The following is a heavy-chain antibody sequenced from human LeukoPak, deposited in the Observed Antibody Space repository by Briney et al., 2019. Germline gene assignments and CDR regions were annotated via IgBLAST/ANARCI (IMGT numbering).Heavy chain of an antibody. CDR2: INYSGST. D-gene: IGHD2-21*02. Sequence: SETLSLTCTVSGGSINSGAYYWSCIRQHPGKGLEWIGYINYSGSTYYNPYLKSRVTISVDTSKNQFSLKLSSVTAADTAVYYCAGQYHYCGGDRYHFDYWGQGTLVTVSS. CDR3: AGQYHYCGGDRYHFDY. CDR1: GGSINSGAYY. J-gene: IGHJ4*02. V-gene: IGHV4-31*03.